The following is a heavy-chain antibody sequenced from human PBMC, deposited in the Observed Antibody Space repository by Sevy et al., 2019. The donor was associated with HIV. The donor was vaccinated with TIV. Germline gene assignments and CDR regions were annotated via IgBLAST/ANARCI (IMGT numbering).Heavy chain of an antibody. D-gene: IGHD3-10*01. CDR2: IYSTGST. J-gene: IGHJ3*02. V-gene: IGHV4-61*02. Sequence: SETLSLTCIVSGGSISSGSYYWSWIRQPAGKGLEWIGRIYSTGSTIYNPSLKSRLTISVDTSKNQFSLKLVSVTAADTAVYYCARTRVWFGEKDAFDIWGQGTMVTVSS. CDR3: ARTRVWFGEKDAFDI. CDR1: GGSISSGSYY.